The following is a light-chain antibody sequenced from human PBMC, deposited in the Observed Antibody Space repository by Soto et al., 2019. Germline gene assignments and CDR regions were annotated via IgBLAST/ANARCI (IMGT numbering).Light chain of an antibody. J-gene: IGKJ1*01. Sequence: IQMTQSPSTLSASAGDRVTITCRASQSISPYLAWYQQKHGKAPKLLIYMASSLQSGVPSRFSGSGSGTEFTLTISSLQPDDFATYYCQPSNSYPWTFGQGTQVDIK. CDR3: QPSNSYPWT. CDR2: MAS. CDR1: QSISPY. V-gene: IGKV1-5*03.